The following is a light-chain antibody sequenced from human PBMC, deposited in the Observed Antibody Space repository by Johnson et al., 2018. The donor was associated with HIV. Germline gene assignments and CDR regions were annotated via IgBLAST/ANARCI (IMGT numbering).Light chain of an antibody. CDR1: SSNIGSHY. CDR2: DNN. V-gene: IGLV1-51*01. CDR3: GTWDSSLSAYV. Sequence: QSVLTQSPSVSAAPGQKVTISCSGSSSNIGSHYVSWYQQLPGTAPKLLIYDNNKRPSGIPDRFSGSKSGTSATLGITGLQTGDEADYYCGTWDSSLSAYVFGTGTKVTV. J-gene: IGLJ1*01.